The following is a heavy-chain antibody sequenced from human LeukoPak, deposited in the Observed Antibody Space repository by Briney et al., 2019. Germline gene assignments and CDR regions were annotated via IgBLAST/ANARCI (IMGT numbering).Heavy chain of an antibody. V-gene: IGHV4-34*01. CDR1: GFTFSSYA. J-gene: IGHJ4*02. Sequence: GSLRLSCAASGFTFSSYAMSWIRQPPGKGLEWIGEINHSGSTNYNPSLKSRVTISVDTSKNQFSLKLSSVTAADTAVYYCARQLRITMIVVVITNYFDYWGQGTLVTVSS. D-gene: IGHD3-22*01. CDR3: ARQLRITMIVVVITNYFDY. CDR2: INHSGST.